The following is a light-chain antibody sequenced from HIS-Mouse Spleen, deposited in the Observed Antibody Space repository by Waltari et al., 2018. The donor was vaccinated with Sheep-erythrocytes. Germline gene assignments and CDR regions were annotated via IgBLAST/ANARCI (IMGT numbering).Light chain of an antibody. Sequence: DIQMTQSPSSLSASVGDRVTITCRASQSISSYLNWYQQKPGKAPKLLIYAASSLQSGVPSRFSGSGSGTDFTLTISSPQPEDIATYYCQQYDNLPLTFGGGTKVEIK. CDR1: QSISSY. CDR3: QQYDNLPLT. J-gene: IGKJ4*01. CDR2: AAS. V-gene: IGKV1-39*01.